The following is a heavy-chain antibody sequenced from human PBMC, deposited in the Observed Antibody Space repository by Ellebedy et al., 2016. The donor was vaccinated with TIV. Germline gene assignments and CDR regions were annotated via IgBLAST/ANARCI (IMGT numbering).Heavy chain of an antibody. CDR3: ARAAHFYSYGMDV. Sequence: GESLKISXATSGFTLSLYWMSWVRQAPGKGLEWVANIKYDGSEKCYVDSVKGRFTISRDNAKSSLSLQMNGLRAEDTAVYYCARAAHFYSYGMDVWGQGTTVTAS. CDR2: IKYDGSEK. CDR1: GFTLSLYW. J-gene: IGHJ6*02. D-gene: IGHD3-3*02. V-gene: IGHV3-7*01.